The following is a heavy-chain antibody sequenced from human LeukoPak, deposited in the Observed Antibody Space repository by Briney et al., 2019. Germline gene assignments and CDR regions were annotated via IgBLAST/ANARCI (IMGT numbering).Heavy chain of an antibody. D-gene: IGHD2-2*01. CDR1: GFTFSSYA. J-gene: IGHJ5*02. V-gene: IGHV3-23*01. Sequence: GGSLRLSCAASGFTFSSYAMSWVRQAPGKGLEWVSAIGGSGGSTYYADSVKGRFTISRDNSKNTLYLQMNSLRAEDTAVYYCAKDPDCSSTSCYDLRFDPWGQGTLVTVSS. CDR3: AKDPDCSSTSCYDLRFDP. CDR2: IGGSGGST.